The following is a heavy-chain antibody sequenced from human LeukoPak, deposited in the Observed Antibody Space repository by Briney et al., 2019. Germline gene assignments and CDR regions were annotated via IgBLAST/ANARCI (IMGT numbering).Heavy chain of an antibody. D-gene: IGHD2-2*01. Sequence: ASVKVSCKASGYTFTNYAMNWVRQAPGQGLEWMGWINTDTGNPTYAQGFTRRLVFSLDTSASTAYLQISSLKAEDTSVYYCARTLFGDQYQLLHNWFDPWGQGALVTVSS. CDR2: INTDTGNP. CDR1: GYTFTNYA. CDR3: ARTLFGDQYQLLHNWFDP. J-gene: IGHJ5*02. V-gene: IGHV7-4-1*02.